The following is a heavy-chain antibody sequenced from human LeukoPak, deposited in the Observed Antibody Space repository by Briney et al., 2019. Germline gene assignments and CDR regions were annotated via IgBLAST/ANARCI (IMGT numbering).Heavy chain of an antibody. J-gene: IGHJ4*02. Sequence: SETLSLTCTVSGGSISSSPYYWGAIRQPPGKGLGWIGAISNTGVTYYNPSLRSRVTIFADTSKNHFSLNLRSVTAADTALYYCASAPRQASIGGLDYWGQGTLVTVSS. CDR3: ASAPRQASIGGLDY. CDR2: ISNTGVT. CDR1: GGSISSSPYY. V-gene: IGHV4-39*02. D-gene: IGHD3-16*01.